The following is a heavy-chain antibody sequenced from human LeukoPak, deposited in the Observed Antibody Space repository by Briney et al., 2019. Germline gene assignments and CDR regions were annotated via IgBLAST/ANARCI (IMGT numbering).Heavy chain of an antibody. CDR1: GGSFSGYY. CDR3: ARGGIAAAGTEYFQH. CDR2: INHSGST. D-gene: IGHD6-13*01. J-gene: IGHJ1*01. Sequence: PSETLSLTCAVYGGSFSGYYWSWIHQPPGKGLEWIGEINHSGSTNYNPSLKSRVTISVDTSKNQFSLKLSSVTAADTAVYYCARGGIAAAGTEYFQHWGQGTLVTVSS. V-gene: IGHV4-34*01.